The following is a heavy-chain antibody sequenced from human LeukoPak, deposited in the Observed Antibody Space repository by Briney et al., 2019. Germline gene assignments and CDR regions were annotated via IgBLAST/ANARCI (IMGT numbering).Heavy chain of an antibody. D-gene: IGHD2-2*01. Sequence: SETLSLTCTVSGGSVSSGSYYWSWIRQPPGKGLEWLGYIYYSGSTNYNPSLKSRATISVDTSKNQFSLKLSSVTAADTAVYYCARDTPRYCSSTSCRIGDTYGFDPWGQGTLVTVSS. V-gene: IGHV4-61*01. CDR2: IYYSGST. CDR3: ARDTPRYCSSTSCRIGDTYGFDP. J-gene: IGHJ5*02. CDR1: GGSVSSGSYY.